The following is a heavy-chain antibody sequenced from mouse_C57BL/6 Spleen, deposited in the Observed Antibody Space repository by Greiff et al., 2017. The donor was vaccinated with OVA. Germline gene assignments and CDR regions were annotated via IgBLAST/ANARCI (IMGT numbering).Heavy chain of an antibody. CDR1: GYTFTSYW. D-gene: IGHD1-1*01. Sequence: QVQLQQPGAELVRPGSSVKLSCKASGYTFTSYWMHWVKQRPIHGLEWIGNIDPSDSETHYNQKFKDKATLTVDKSSSTAYMQLSSLTSEDSAVYYCARGYYYGSSGAMDYWGQGTSVTVSS. CDR2: IDPSDSET. CDR3: ARGYYYGSSGAMDY. J-gene: IGHJ4*01. V-gene: IGHV1-52*01.